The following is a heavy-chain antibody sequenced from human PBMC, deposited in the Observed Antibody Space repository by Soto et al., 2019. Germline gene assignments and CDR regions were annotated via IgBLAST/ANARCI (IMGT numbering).Heavy chain of an antibody. CDR1: GFTFSDDF. CDR3: ASGACSGHDCYYDY. V-gene: IGHV3-11*01. CDR2: ISGRGDRI. D-gene: IGHD5-12*01. J-gene: IGHJ4*02. Sequence: QVQLVESGGGLVKPGGSLRLSCAASGFTFSDDFMTWIRQAPGKGLEWVSYISGRGDRIYYADSVKGRFTISRDNAKKSLYLQMNSLRAEDTAVYYCASGACSGHDCYYDYWVQGTLVTVS.